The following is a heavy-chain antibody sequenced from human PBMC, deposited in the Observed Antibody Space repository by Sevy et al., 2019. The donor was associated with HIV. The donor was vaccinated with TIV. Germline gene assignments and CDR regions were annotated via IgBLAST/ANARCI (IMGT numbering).Heavy chain of an antibody. Sequence: GGSLRLSCAASGFTFDDYGMHWIRQTPGKGLEWVSSISWNSGGIAYAASVKGRFTISRDNAKNPLYLQMNRLRAEDTALYYCVKDKERRVIIPAAMAFYGMDVWGQGTTVTVSS. V-gene: IGHV3-9*01. CDR2: ISWNSGGI. D-gene: IGHD2-2*01. CDR1: GFTFDDYG. CDR3: VKDKERRVIIPAAMAFYGMDV. J-gene: IGHJ6*02.